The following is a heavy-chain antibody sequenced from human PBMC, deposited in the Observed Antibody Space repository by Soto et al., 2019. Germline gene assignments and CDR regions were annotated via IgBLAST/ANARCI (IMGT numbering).Heavy chain of an antibody. J-gene: IGHJ4*02. CDR2: IYPGDSDT. D-gene: IGHD1-1*01. Sequence: GESLKISCEVSGYTFTYYWIAWVRQMPGRGLECMGIIYPGDSDTKYSPSFQGQVTISADKSISTAYLQWNSLKASDTAIYYCARSHTGSHFDYWGQGTLVTVSS. CDR3: ARSHTGSHFDY. CDR1: GYTFTYYW. V-gene: IGHV5-51*01.